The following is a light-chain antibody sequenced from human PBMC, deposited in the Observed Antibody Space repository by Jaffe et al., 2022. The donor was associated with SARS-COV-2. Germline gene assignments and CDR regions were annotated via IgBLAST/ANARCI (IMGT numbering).Light chain of an antibody. CDR1: QDISNY. V-gene: IGKV1-27*01. J-gene: IGKJ3*01. CDR2: AAS. Sequence: DIQMTQSPSSLSASVGDRVTITCRASQDISNYLAWYQQKSGKVPKLLIYAASTLQSGVPSRFSGSGSGTDFTLTISSLQPEDVATYFCQKYNSAPLFTFGPGTKVDIK. CDR3: QKYNSAPLFT.